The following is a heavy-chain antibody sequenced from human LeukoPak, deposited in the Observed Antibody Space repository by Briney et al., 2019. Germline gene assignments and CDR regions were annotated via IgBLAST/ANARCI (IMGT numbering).Heavy chain of an antibody. D-gene: IGHD3-22*01. CDR3: ARDGYDSSGHFDY. CDR1: RFTVSSYS. V-gene: IGHV3-48*04. Sequence: GGSLRLSCAASRFTVSSYSMNWVRQAPGKGLEWVSYISSSSSTIYYADSVKGRFTISRDNAKNSLYLQMNSLRAEDTAVYYCARDGYDSSGHFDYWGQGTLVTVSS. J-gene: IGHJ4*02. CDR2: ISSSSSTI.